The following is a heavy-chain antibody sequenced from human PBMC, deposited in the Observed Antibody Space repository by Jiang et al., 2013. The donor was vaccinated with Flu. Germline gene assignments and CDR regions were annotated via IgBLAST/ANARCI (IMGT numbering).Heavy chain of an antibody. Sequence: VQLLESGGGVVQPGRSLRLSCAAPGFTFSSYGMHWVRQAPGKGLEWVAVIWYDGSNKYYADSVKGRFTISRDNSKNTLYLQMNSLRAEDTAVYYCARDPKAVAGTRFGFDPWGQGTLVTVSS. CDR3: ARDPKAVAGTRFGFDP. CDR1: GFTFSSYG. V-gene: IGHV3-33*01. D-gene: IGHD6-19*01. J-gene: IGHJ5*02. CDR2: IWYDGSNK.